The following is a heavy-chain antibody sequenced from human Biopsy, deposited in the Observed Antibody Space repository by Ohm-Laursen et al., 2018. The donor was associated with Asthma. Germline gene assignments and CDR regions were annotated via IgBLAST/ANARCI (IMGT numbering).Heavy chain of an antibody. CDR1: GFTFSSSA. CDR2: ITGSGGTT. V-gene: IGHV3-23*01. CDR3: AKDFRGIAVAGDRGLDY. Sequence: LRLSCAASGFTFSSSAMSWVRQAPGKGLERVSAITGSGGTTYYADSVRGRFTISRDNSKSTLFLQMDSLSAEDTAVYYCAKDFRGIAVAGDRGLDYWGQGTLVTVSS. D-gene: IGHD6-19*01. J-gene: IGHJ4*02.